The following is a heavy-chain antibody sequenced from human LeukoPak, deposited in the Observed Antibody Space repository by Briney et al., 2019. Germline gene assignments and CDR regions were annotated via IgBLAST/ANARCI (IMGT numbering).Heavy chain of an antibody. CDR2: INPNSGGT. D-gene: IGHD6-13*01. J-gene: IGHJ4*02. Sequence: GASVKVSCKASGYTFTGYYMHWVRQAPGQGLEWMGWINPNSGGTNYAQKFQGRVTMTRDTSISTAYMELSRLRSDDTAVYYCAREVAALSFPFDYWGQGTLVTVSS. CDR3: AREVAALSFPFDY. V-gene: IGHV1-2*02. CDR1: GYTFTGYY.